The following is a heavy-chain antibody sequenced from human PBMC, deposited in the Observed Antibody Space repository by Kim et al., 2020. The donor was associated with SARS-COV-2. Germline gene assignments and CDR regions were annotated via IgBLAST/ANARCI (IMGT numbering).Heavy chain of an antibody. J-gene: IGHJ5*02. CDR3: ARGLRYFDWLLSSRWFDP. V-gene: IGHV4-34*01. D-gene: IGHD3-9*01. Sequence: SETLSLTCAVYGGSFSGYYWSWIRQPPGKGLEWIGEINHSGSTNYNPSLKSRVTISVDTSKNQFSLKLSSVTAADTAVYYCARGLRYFDWLLSSRWFDP. CDR1: GGSFSGYY. CDR2: INHSGST.